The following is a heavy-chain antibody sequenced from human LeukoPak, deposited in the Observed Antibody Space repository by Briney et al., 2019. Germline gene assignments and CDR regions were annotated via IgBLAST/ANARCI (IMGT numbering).Heavy chain of an antibody. D-gene: IGHD6-19*01. CDR3: ARVAVAATGGYIDS. V-gene: IGHV4-4*02. CDR1: GDSIGSSNW. J-gene: IGHJ4*02. Sequence: SETLSLTCAVSGDSIGSSNWWSWVRQPPGKGLEWIGEVYHNGRTNYNPSLKSRVTISMDKSNNQFSLNLRSVTAADTAVYYCARVAVAATGGYIDSWGQGTLVAVSS. CDR2: VYHNGRT.